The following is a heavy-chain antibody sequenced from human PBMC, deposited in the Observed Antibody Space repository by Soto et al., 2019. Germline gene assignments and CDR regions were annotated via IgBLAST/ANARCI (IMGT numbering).Heavy chain of an antibody. CDR1: GGTFSRYA. Sequence: HVQLVQSGAEVKKPGSSVKVSCKASGGTFSRYAISWVRQAPGQGLEWMGGIIPIFGTANYAQKFQVRVTSTADESTRTAYMELSSLRSEDTAVYYCARDRVQQRWAFDIWGQGTKVTVSS. CDR3: ARDRVQQRWAFDI. CDR2: IIPIFGTA. J-gene: IGHJ3*02. D-gene: IGHD6-13*01. V-gene: IGHV1-69*01.